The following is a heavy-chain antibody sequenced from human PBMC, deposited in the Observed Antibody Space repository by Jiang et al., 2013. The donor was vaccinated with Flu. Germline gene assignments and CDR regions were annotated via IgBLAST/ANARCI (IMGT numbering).Heavy chain of an antibody. D-gene: IGHD3-22*01. CDR1: GDSISSHNW. CDR3: ARVRGQYTGDYFYDSDGFYFSPRDAFDI. CDR2: IFHSGST. Sequence: PGLVKPSGTLSLTCTVSGDSISSHNWWSWVRQPPGKGPEWIGEIFHSGSTNCDPSLKSRVTISLDKSKNQFSLKMTSVTAADTAIYYCARVRGQYTGDYFYDSDGFYFSPRDAFDIWGQGTKVTVS. J-gene: IGHJ3*02. V-gene: IGHV4-4*02.